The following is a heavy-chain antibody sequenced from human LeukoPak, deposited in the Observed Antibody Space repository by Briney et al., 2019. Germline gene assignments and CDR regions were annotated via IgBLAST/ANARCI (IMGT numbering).Heavy chain of an antibody. CDR1: GFTFDEYS. Sequence: PGGSLRLSCAASGFTFDEYSMHWVRQAPGKGLQWVSLISRDVGNTNYADSVKGRFTISRDNSKNSLYLQMNSLRTEDTALYYCAKDIARGYSYGYLDYWGQGTLVTVSS. CDR2: ISRDVGNT. D-gene: IGHD5-18*01. CDR3: AKDIARGYSYGYLDY. V-gene: IGHV3-43*01. J-gene: IGHJ4*02.